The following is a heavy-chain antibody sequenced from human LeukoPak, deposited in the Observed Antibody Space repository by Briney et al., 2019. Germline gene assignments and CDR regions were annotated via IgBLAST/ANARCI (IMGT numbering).Heavy chain of an antibody. J-gene: IGHJ5*02. Sequence: ASVKVSCKASGYTFTGYYIHWVRQAPGQGLEWMGWINPNSGGTNYAQKFQGRVTMARDTSISTVCMELSRLRSDDTAVYYCARDLSCSDDSCQSWGQGTLVTVSS. CDR3: ARDLSCSDDSCQS. CDR1: GYTFTGYY. CDR2: INPNSGGT. V-gene: IGHV1-2*02. D-gene: IGHD2-15*01.